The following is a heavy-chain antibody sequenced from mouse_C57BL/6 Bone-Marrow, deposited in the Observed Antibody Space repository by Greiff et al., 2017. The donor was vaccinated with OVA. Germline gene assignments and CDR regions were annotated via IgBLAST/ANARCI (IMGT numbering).Heavy chain of an antibody. CDR1: GYTFTSYW. CDR2: IHPNSGST. D-gene: IGHD2-5*01. Sequence: QVQLQQPGAELVKPGASVKLSCKASGYTFTSYWMHWVKQRPGQGLEWIGMIHPNSGSTNYNEKFKSKATLTVDKSSSTAYMRLSSLTSEDSAVYYCARNYYSIFDYWGQGTTLTVSS. V-gene: IGHV1-64*01. CDR3: ARNYYSIFDY. J-gene: IGHJ2*01.